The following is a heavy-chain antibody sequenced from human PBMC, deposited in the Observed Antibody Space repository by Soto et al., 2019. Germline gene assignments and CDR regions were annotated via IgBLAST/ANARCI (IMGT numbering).Heavy chain of an antibody. Sequence: QVQLVESGGGLVKPGGSLRLSCAASGFTFSDYYMSWIRQAPGKGLEWVSYISSSGSTIYYADSVKGRFTISRDNAKNSLYLQMNSLRAEDTAVYYCARDLPGSPPWIGELPSGDWFDPWGQGTLVTVSS. V-gene: IGHV3-11*01. CDR1: GFTFSDYY. CDR3: ARDLPGSPPWIGELPSGDWFDP. CDR2: ISSSGSTI. J-gene: IGHJ5*02. D-gene: IGHD3-10*01.